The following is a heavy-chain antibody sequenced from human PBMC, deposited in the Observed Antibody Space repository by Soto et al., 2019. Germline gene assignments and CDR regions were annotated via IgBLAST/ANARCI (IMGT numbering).Heavy chain of an antibody. V-gene: IGHV1-8*01. CDR2: MNPNSGNT. J-gene: IGHJ6*02. CDR1: GYTFTNYD. CDR3: ARPLSYDSSGYYYDYYHYGMDV. D-gene: IGHD3-22*01. Sequence: QVQLVQSGAEVKKPGASVKVSCKASGYTFTNYDINWVRQATGQGLEWMGWMNPNSGNTGYAQKFQGRVTMTRKTSISTAYMELSSLRSEDTAAYYCARPLSYDSSGYYYDYYHYGMDVWGQGTTVTVSS.